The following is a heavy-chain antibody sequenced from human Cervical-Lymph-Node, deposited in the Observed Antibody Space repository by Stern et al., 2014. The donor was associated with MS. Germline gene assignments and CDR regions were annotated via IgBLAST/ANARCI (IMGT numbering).Heavy chain of an antibody. CDR3: TRDIAAAATGFDY. CDR2: SSPSSATT. J-gene: IGHJ4*02. V-gene: IGHV1-46*01. Sequence: MQLVESGTAVKKPGTSGKVSCKASGYTLTSYSIHWVRQAPGQGLEWMGISSPSSATTTYAQKFQGRVTLTRDTSTSTFYMDLSSLRSEDTAVYFCTRDIAAAATGFDYWGQGTLVTVSS. D-gene: IGHD6-13*01. CDR1: GYTLTSYS.